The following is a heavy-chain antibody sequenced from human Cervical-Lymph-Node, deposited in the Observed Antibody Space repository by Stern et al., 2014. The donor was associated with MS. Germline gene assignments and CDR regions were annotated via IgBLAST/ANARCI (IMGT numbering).Heavy chain of an antibody. CDR1: GYTFTSYG. Sequence: QVQPVQSGAEVKKPGASVKVSCKASGYTFTSYGISWVRQAPGQGLEWMGWISAYNGNTNYAQKLQGRVTMTTDTSTSTAYMELRSLRSDDTAVYYCARDESFTYYYDSSGYYFGWFDPWGQGTLVTVSS. CDR3: ARDESFTYYYDSSGYYFGWFDP. CDR2: ISAYNGNT. D-gene: IGHD3-22*01. J-gene: IGHJ5*02. V-gene: IGHV1-18*04.